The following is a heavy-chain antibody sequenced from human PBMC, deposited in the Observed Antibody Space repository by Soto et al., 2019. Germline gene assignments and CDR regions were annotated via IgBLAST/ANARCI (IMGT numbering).Heavy chain of an antibody. CDR2: ISGSGGST. CDR3: AKEAPIIYCSGGSCYSQYYFDY. V-gene: IGHV3-23*01. CDR1: GFTFSSYA. Sequence: PGGSLRLSCAASGFTFSSYAMSWVRQAPGKGLEWVSAISGSGGSTYYADSVKGRFTISRDNSKNTLYLRMNSLRAEDTAVYYCAKEAPIIYCSGGSCYSQYYFDYWGQGTLVTVSS. J-gene: IGHJ4*02. D-gene: IGHD2-15*01.